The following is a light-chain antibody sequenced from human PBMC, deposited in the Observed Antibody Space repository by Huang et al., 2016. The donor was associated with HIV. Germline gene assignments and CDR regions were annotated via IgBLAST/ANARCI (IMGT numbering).Light chain of an antibody. Sequence: EIVMTQSPATLSVFPGERATLSCRASQSVTSNVAWYQQKPGQAPRLLIYGASTRATGIPARVSGRGSGKEFTLTISSLQSEDFAVYYCQQYNNWPPWTFGQGTKVEIK. J-gene: IGKJ1*01. V-gene: IGKV3-15*01. CDR2: GAS. CDR1: QSVTSN. CDR3: QQYNNWPPWT.